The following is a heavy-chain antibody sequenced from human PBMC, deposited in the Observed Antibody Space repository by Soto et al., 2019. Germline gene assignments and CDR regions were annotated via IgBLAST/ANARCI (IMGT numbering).Heavy chain of an antibody. CDR1: GGTFSRYA. Sequence: QVQLVQSGAEVKKPGSSVKVSCKASGGTFSRYAISWVRQAPGQGLEWMGGIIPTFGTVNYAQKWQGRVTITADESTSTAYMELSSLRSEDTAVYFCFYTLTDGAGYYYYGLDVWGQGTTVIVSS. J-gene: IGHJ6*02. CDR3: FYTLTDGAGYYYYGLDV. V-gene: IGHV1-69*01. D-gene: IGHD3-10*01. CDR2: IIPTFGTV.